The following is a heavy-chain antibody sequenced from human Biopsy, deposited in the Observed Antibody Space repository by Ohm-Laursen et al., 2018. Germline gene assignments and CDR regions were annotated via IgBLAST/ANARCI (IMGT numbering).Heavy chain of an antibody. V-gene: IGHV3-23*01. D-gene: IGHD1/OR15-1a*01. CDR3: AKEVFSAVGTSGFDP. Sequence: SLRLSCTASGFTFSNYAMSWVRQAPGKGLEWVSGISGSGGRTYYAESMKGRFTISRDNSKKTVYLQMKSLRAEDTAVYYCAKEVFSAVGTSGFDPWGQGNLVTVSS. J-gene: IGHJ5*02. CDR1: GFTFSNYA. CDR2: ISGSGGRT.